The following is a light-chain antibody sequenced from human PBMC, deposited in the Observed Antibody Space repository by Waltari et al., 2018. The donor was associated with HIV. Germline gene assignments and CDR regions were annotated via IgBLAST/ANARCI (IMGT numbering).Light chain of an antibody. J-gene: IGLJ2*01. CDR2: QVS. Sequence: QSALTQPPSVSGSPGQSVTISCTGPSSDVGGYNYASGYQQHPGKAPKRMIYQVSKRPSGVPDRFSGSKSGNTASLPVSGLQAEDEADYYCNSYAGSNNVVFGGGTKVTVL. CDR3: NSYAGSNNVV. CDR1: SSDVGGYNY. V-gene: IGLV2-8*01.